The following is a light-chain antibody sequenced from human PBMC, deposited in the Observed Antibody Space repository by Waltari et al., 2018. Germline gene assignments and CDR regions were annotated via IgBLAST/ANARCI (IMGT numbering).Light chain of an antibody. CDR3: CSYAAGHSFL. CDR1: SSDIDEYEF. CDR2: DVN. Sequence: QSALTQPPSASGSPGQSVTISCTGTSSDIDEYEFVSWYQQHPGQAPKLIIFDVNKRPSGVPDRFSGSKSGNMASLTVSVLQPEDDADYFCCSYAAGHSFLFGGGTKLTVL. V-gene: IGLV2-8*01. J-gene: IGLJ2*01.